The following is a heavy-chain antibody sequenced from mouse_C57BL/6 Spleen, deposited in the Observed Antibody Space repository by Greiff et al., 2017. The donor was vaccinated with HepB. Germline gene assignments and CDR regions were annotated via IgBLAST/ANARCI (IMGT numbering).Heavy chain of an antibody. V-gene: IGHV1-64*01. CDR2: IHPNSGST. D-gene: IGHD5-1*01. CDR1: GYTFTSYW. J-gene: IGHJ2*01. CDR3: EYCYCNERVPLYCFDY. Sequence: QVQLKQPGAELVKPGASVKLSCKASGYTFTSYWMHWVKQRPGQGLEWIGMIHPNSGSTNYNEKFKSKATLTVDKSSSTAYMQLCSLTTEDSEVYYREYCYCNERVPLYCFDYWGQGTTLTVSS.